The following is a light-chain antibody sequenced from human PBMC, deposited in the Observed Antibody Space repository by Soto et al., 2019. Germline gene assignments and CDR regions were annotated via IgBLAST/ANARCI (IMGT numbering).Light chain of an antibody. CDR2: AAS. CDR1: QSVDGW. Sequence: DIQMTQSPSTLSASVGDRVTITCRASQSVDGWLAWYQQKPGKVPKLLIYAASNLETGVPSRFSGSGSGTEFTLTISSLQPDDSATYYCQRYNSNPWTFGRGTKVEVK. CDR3: QRYNSNPWT. J-gene: IGKJ1*01. V-gene: IGKV1-5*01.